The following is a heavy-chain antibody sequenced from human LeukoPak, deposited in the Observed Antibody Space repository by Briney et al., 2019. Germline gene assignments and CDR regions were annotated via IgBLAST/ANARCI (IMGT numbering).Heavy chain of an antibody. V-gene: IGHV3-7*03. CDR1: GFTFSSYW. D-gene: IGHD6-19*01. CDR3: ATGAGCGY. CDR2: IKQDGSER. Sequence: GGSLRLSCAASGFTFSSYWMNWVRQAPGKGLEWVANIKQDGSERNYVDSVKGRFTISRDNAKNSLYLQMNTLRDEDTGVYYCATGAGCGYWGQGTLVTVSS. J-gene: IGHJ4*02.